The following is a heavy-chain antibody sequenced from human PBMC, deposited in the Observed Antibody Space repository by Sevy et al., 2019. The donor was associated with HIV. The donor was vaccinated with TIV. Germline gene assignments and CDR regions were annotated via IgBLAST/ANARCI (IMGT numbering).Heavy chain of an antibody. CDR3: ARSPLVLRFLEGWGDV. D-gene: IGHD3-3*01. Sequence: GGSLRLSCAASGFTFSSYSMNWVRQAPGKGLEWVSSISSSSSYIYYADSVKGGFTISRDNAKNSLYLQMNSLRDEDTAVYYCARSPLVLRFLEGWGDVWGQGTTVTVSS. V-gene: IGHV3-21*01. CDR1: GFTFSSYS. J-gene: IGHJ6*02. CDR2: ISSSSSYI.